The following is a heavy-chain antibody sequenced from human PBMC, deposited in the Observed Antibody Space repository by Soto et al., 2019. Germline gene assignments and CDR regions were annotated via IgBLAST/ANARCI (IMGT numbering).Heavy chain of an antibody. V-gene: IGHV1-8*01. Sequence: RASVKVSCKASGYTLTSYDINWVRQATGQGLEWMGWMNPNSGNTGYAQKFQGRVTMTRNTSISTAYMELSSLRSEDTAVYYCARASRFEWLLSYYYYYYYGMDVWGQGTTVTVSS. D-gene: IGHD3-3*01. J-gene: IGHJ6*02. CDR3: ARASRFEWLLSYYYYYYYGMDV. CDR2: MNPNSGNT. CDR1: GYTLTSYD.